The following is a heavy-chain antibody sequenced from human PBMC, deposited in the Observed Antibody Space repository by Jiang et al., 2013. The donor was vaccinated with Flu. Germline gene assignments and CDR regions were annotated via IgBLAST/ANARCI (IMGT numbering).Heavy chain of an antibody. Sequence: PGSSVKVSCKASGGTFSSYAISWVRQAPGQGLEWMGRIIPILGIANYAQKFQGRVTITADKSTSTAYMELSSLRSEDTAVYYCARDALEMATITIDYWGQGTLVTVSS. J-gene: IGHJ4*02. CDR2: IIPILGIA. D-gene: IGHD5-24*01. CDR1: GGTFSSYA. CDR3: ARDALEMATITIDY. V-gene: IGHV1-69*04.